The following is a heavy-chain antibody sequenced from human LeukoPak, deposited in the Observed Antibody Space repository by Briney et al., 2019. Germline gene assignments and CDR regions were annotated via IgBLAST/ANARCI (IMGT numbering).Heavy chain of an antibody. CDR2: IYYSGST. J-gene: IGHJ3*02. V-gene: IGHV4-39*01. CDR1: GGSISSSSYY. Sequence: SETLSLTCTVSGGSISSSSYYWGWIRQPPGKGLEWIGSIYYSGSTYYNPSLKSRVTISVDTSKNQFSLKLSSVTAADTAVYYCARGLYGGNSGAFDIWGQGTMVTVSS. D-gene: IGHD4-23*01. CDR3: ARGLYGGNSGAFDI.